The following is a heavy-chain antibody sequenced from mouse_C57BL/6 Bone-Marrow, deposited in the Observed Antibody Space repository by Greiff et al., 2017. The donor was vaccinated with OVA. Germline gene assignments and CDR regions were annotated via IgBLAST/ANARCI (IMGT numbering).Heavy chain of an antibody. V-gene: IGHV1-78*01. CDR3: AREKDYCSHYYGFDY. Sequence: VQLQQSDAELVKPGASVKISCKASGYTFTDYTIHWMKQRPEQGLEWIGDIYPRDGSTKYNEKFKGKATLTADKSSSTAYMQLNSLTSEDSAVYYCAREKDYCSHYYGFDYWGQGTPVTVSS. CDR1: GYTFTDYT. D-gene: IGHD1-1*01. J-gene: IGHJ4*01. CDR2: IYPRDGST.